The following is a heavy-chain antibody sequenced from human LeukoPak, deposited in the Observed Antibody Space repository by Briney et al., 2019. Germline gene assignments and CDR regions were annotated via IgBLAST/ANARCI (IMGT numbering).Heavy chain of an antibody. CDR2: ISSSSSYI. CDR3: ARDSISSTTYCGGDCSVAFDY. J-gene: IGHJ4*02. CDR1: GFTFSSYS. D-gene: IGHD2-21*02. V-gene: IGHV3-21*01. Sequence: GGCLRLSCAASGFTFSSYSMNWVRQAPGKGLEWVSSISSSSSYIYYADSVKGRFTISRDNAKNSLYLQMNSLRAEDTAVYYCARDSISSTTYCGGDCSVAFDYWGQGTLVTVSS.